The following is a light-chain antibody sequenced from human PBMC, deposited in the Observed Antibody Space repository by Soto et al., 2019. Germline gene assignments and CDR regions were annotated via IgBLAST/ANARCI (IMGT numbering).Light chain of an antibody. J-gene: IGLJ2*01. Sequence: QSVLTQPPSASGTPGQRVTISCSGSSSNIGSTTVNWYQQLPGTAPKLLIYSYNQRPSGVPDRFSGSRSGTSASLAISGLQSEDEADYYCAVWDDSLNGVVFGGGTKLTVL. V-gene: IGLV1-44*01. CDR2: SYN. CDR3: AVWDDSLNGVV. CDR1: SSNIGSTT.